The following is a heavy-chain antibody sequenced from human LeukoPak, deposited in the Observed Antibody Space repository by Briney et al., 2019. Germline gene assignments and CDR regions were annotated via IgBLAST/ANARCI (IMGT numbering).Heavy chain of an antibody. CDR1: GFTFSSYS. CDR2: ISGSGSST. J-gene: IGHJ4*02. D-gene: IGHD3-3*01. Sequence: GGSLRLSCAASGFTFSSYSVNWVRQAPGKGLEWVSGISGSGSSTYYADSVKGRFTISRDNSKNTLFLQMNSLRAEDTAVYYCVKLSYDFWSGSFDYWGQGTLVTVSS. CDR3: VKLSYDFWSGSFDY. V-gene: IGHV3-23*01.